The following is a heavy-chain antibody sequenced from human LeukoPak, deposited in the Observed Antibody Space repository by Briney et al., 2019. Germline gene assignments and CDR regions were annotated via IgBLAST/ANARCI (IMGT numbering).Heavy chain of an antibody. V-gene: IGHV3-23*01. CDR3: AKAPVTTCSGAYCYPFDY. D-gene: IGHD2-15*01. J-gene: IGHJ4*02. CDR2: ISVSGNT. CDR1: GFTLSSYA. Sequence: PSGGSLRPSCAASGFTLSSYAMSWVRQGPGKGLEWVSAISVSGNTYHADSVKGRFTISRDSSKNTLYLQMNSLRAGDAAVYYCAKAPVTTCSGAYCYPFDYWSQGTLVTVSS.